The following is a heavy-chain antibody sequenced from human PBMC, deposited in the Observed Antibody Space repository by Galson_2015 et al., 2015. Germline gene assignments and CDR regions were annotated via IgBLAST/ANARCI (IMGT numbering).Heavy chain of an antibody. CDR1: GFTFSSYG. V-gene: IGHV3-30*03. CDR3: ASSMVRGT. D-gene: IGHD3-10*01. Sequence: SLRLSCAASGFTFSSYGMHWVRQAPGKGLEWVAVISYDGSNKYYADSVKGRFTISRDNSKNALYLQMNSLRAEDTAVYYCASSMVRGTGGQGTLVTVSS. J-gene: IGHJ4*02. CDR2: ISYDGSNK.